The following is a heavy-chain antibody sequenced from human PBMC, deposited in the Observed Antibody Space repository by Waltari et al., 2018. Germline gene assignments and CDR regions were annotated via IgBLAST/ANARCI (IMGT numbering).Heavy chain of an antibody. D-gene: IGHD3-10*01. CDR1: GYIFTDYY. CDR2: FNPDSGCT. J-gene: IGHJ5*02. CDR3: VRGSAGYSWFDP. Sequence: QVQLVQSGAEVKKPGASVKVSCKASGYIFTDYYIHWVRQAPGRGLGWVGRFNPDSGCTNYAQNFQGRVTMTTDTSITTAYMELSRLTSDDTALYYGVRGSAGYSWFDPWGQGTLLTVSS. V-gene: IGHV1-2*06.